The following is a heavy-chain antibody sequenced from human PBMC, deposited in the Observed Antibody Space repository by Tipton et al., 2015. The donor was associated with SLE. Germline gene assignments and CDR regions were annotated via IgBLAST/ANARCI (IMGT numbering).Heavy chain of an antibody. J-gene: IGHJ4*02. CDR1: GFIFTSHW. CDR3: AKDPLSYDSSGYHDY. V-gene: IGHV3-7*01. CDR2: IKPDGSEK. D-gene: IGHD3-22*01. Sequence: FLRLSCAASGFIFTSHWMSWVRQAPGKGLEWVANIKPDGSEKYYVDSVKGRFTVSRDNAKNTLSLQMNSLRAEDTAVYYCAKDPLSYDSSGYHDYWGQGTLVTVSS.